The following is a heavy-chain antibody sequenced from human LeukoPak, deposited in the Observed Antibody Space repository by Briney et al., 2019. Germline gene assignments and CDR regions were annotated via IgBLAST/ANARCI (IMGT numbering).Heavy chain of an antibody. CDR2: IYSGGST. V-gene: IGHV3-66*01. J-gene: IGHJ4*02. CDR3: AKEDWVQETDY. D-gene: IGHD5-18*01. Sequence: GGSLRLSCAASGFTVSTNYMTWVRQAPGKGLEWVSVIYSGGSTYYADSVKGRFTISRDNSKNTLYLQMNSLRAEDTAVYYCAKEDWVQETDYWGQGTLATVSS. CDR1: GFTVSTNY.